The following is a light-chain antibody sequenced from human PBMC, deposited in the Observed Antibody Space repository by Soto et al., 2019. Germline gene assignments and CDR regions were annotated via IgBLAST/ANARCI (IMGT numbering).Light chain of an antibody. J-gene: IGKJ4*01. CDR3: QMYNNWVGT. CDR2: GAA. Sequence: EIVLTQSPPTLSLSPVERATRSCRASQIISSYLAWYQQKPGQAPRLLIYGAATRATGIPARFSCSGSGTDFTLTINSLQSEDFAVYYCQMYNNWVGTFGGGTKVDIK. V-gene: IGKV3D-15*01. CDR1: QIISSY.